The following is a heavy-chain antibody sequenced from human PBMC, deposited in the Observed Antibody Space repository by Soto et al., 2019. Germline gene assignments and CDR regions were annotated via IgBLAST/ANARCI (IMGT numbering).Heavy chain of an antibody. CDR3: ARDRDSSTHYYYYYYMDV. J-gene: IGHJ6*03. CDR2: IIPILGIA. CDR1: GGTFSSYT. Sequence: QVQLVQSGAEVKKPGSSVKVSCKASGGTFSSYTISWVRQAPGQGLEWIGRIIPILGIANYAQKFQGRVTITADKSTSTAYMELSSLRSEDTAVYYCARDRDSSTHYYYYYYMDVWGKGTTVTVSS. V-gene: IGHV1-69*08. D-gene: IGHD6-13*01.